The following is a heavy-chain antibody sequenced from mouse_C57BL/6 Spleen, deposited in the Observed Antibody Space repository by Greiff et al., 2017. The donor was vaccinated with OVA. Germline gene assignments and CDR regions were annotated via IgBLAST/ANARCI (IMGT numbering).Heavy chain of an antibody. V-gene: IGHV1-64*01. Sequence: QVQLQQPGAELVKPGASVKLSCKASGYTFTSYWMHWVKQRPGQGLEWIGMIHPNSGSTNYNEKFKSKATLTVDKSSSTAYMQLSSLTSEDSAVYDCASSLSTGTHYWGQGTTLTVSS. CDR2: IHPNSGST. CDR1: GYTFTSYW. J-gene: IGHJ2*01. D-gene: IGHD4-1*02. CDR3: ASSLSTGTHY.